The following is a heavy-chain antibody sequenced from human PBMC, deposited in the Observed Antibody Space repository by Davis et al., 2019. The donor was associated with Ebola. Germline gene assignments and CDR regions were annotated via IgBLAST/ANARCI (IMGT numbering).Heavy chain of an antibody. CDR3: ARGGSMGYGMDV. CDR1: GGSISSSNW. CDR2: INHSGST. D-gene: IGHD2-2*01. V-gene: IGHV4-4*02. Sequence: GSLRLSCAVSGGSISSSNWWSWVRQPPGKGLEWIGEINHSGSTNYNPSLKSRVTISVDTSKNQFSLKLSSVTAADTAVYYCARGGSMGYGMDVWGQGTTVTVSS. J-gene: IGHJ6*02.